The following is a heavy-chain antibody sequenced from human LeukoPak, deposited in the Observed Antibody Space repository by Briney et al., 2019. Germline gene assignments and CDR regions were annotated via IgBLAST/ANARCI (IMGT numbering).Heavy chain of an antibody. CDR1: GASISSSSSY. CDR3: ANSKDYYYYYMDV. V-gene: IGHV4-39*07. J-gene: IGHJ6*03. Sequence: SETLSLTCTVSGASISSSSSYWGWIRQPPGKGLEWIGSIYYSGSTYYNPSLKSRVMISVDTSKNQFSLKLTSMTAADTAVYYCANSKDYYYYYMDVWGKETTVTVSS. D-gene: IGHD1-1*01. CDR2: IYYSGST.